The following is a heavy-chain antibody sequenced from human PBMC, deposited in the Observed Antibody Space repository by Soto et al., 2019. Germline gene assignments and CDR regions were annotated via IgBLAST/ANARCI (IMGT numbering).Heavy chain of an antibody. D-gene: IGHD1-1*01. Sequence: RALRLSFAAAGVSFRSYRLHGVCQVPGKGLEWVAVISYDGTYKHYADSVKGRFTFSRDNSKNTVYLQMNSLRAEDTVVYFMVRRQSLASRYYYAMLFWR. J-gene: IGHJ6*02. CDR3: VRRQSLASRYYYAMLF. CDR1: GVSFRSYR. CDR2: ISYDGTYK. V-gene: IGHV3-30*03.